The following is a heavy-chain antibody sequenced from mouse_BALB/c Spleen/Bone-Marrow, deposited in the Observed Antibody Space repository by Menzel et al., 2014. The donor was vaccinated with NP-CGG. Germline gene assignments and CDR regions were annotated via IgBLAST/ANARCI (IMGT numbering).Heavy chain of an antibody. D-gene: IGHD2-3*01. J-gene: IGHJ3*01. V-gene: IGHV4-1*02. Sequence: EVKLMESGGGLVQPGGSLKLSCTASGFEFSRYWMSWVMQAPGKGLEWIGEINPNSRTINYTPSLKERSIISRDNAKNALYLQVSIVTSEHPAFYFCAGCGYYGWFAYWGQGTLVTVSA. CDR1: GFEFSRYW. CDR3: AGCGYYGWFAY. CDR2: INPNSRTI.